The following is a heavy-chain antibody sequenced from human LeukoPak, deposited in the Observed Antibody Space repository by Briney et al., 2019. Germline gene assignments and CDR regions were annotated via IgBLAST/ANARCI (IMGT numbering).Heavy chain of an antibody. Sequence: PGGSLRLSCAASGFTFSSYGMHWVRQSPGKGLEWVAIIWYDGSNTYYADSVKGRFTISRDNSKNTLYLQMNSLRAEDTAIYYCAKDAGPRGTYSGLFDYWGQGTLVAVSP. CDR2: IWYDGSNT. V-gene: IGHV3-33*06. J-gene: IGHJ4*02. CDR1: GFTFSSYG. CDR3: AKDAGPRGTYSGLFDY. D-gene: IGHD1-26*01.